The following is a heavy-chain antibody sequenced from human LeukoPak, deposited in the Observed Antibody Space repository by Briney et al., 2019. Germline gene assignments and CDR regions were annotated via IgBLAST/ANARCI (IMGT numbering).Heavy chain of an antibody. CDR3: ARQVIVAAGKGFFDP. CDR1: GGSISSGDYY. V-gene: IGHV4-39*01. J-gene: IGHJ5*02. CDR2: IYYSGTT. Sequence: SETLSLTCTVSGGSISSGDYYWSWIRQPPGKGLEWIGSIYYSGTTYYNPSLKSRVTISVDTSKNHFSLKLSSVTAADTAVYYCARQVIVAAGKGFFDPWGQGTLVTVSS. D-gene: IGHD1-26*01.